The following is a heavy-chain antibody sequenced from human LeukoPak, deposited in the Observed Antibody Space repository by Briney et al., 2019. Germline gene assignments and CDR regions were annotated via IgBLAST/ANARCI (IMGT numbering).Heavy chain of an antibody. Sequence: GGSLRLSCAASGFTFSRNAIHWVRQGSGKGLEWVSYIAHHGSNKYYADSVKGRFTISRDNSKRTLYLQMNSLRADDTAVYYCAKDGSWSCTDWGQGTLVTVSS. J-gene: IGHJ4*02. CDR1: GFTFSRNA. D-gene: IGHD2-8*02. CDR2: IAHHGSNK. CDR3: AKDGSWSCTD. V-gene: IGHV3-30*02.